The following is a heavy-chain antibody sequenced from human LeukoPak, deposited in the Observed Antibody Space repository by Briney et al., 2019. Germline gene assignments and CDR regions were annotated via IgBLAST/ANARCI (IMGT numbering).Heavy chain of an antibody. D-gene: IGHD1-26*01. Sequence: SETLSLTCTVSGGSISSGDYYWSWIRQPPGKGLEWIGYIYYSGSTYYNPSLKSRVTISVDTSKNQFSLKLSSVTAADTAVYYCAREFWVGGTTDGPFDFWGQGTLVTVSS. CDR1: GGSISSGDYY. V-gene: IGHV4-30-4*01. CDR3: AREFWVGGTTDGPFDF. CDR2: IYYSGST. J-gene: IGHJ4*02.